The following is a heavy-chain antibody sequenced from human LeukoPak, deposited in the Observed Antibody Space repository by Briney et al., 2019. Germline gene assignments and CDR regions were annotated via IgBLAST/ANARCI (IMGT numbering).Heavy chain of an antibody. D-gene: IGHD6-13*01. CDR2: VGVNGDST. CDR3: ARDRSSSWYGGKRIDY. CDR1: GFTFSNYA. Sequence: GGSLRLSCAASGFTFSNYAMTWVRQAPGTGLEWVSAVGVNGDSTYYADSVKGRFTISRDNAKNSLYLQMNSLRAEDTAVYYCARDRSSSWYGGKRIDYWGQGTLVTVSS. V-gene: IGHV3-23*01. J-gene: IGHJ4*02.